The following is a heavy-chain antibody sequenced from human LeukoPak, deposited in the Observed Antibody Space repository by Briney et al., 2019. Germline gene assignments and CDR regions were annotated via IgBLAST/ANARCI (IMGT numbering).Heavy chain of an antibody. CDR2: IYYSGNT. Sequence: SETLSLTCTVSGDSISTSNSYWGWIRQPPGKGLEWIGSIYYSGNTYYNASLKSRVTISVDTSKNQFSLKLSSVTAADTAVYYCARSRELWFGEFDPWGQGTLVTVSS. V-gene: IGHV4-39*07. J-gene: IGHJ5*02. D-gene: IGHD3-10*01. CDR3: ARSRELWFGEFDP. CDR1: GDSISTSNSY.